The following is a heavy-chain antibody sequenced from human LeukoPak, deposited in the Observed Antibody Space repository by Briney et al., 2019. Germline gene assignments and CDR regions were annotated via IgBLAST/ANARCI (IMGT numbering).Heavy chain of an antibody. J-gene: IGHJ4*02. Sequence: PGGSLRLSCAASGFTFNRNNMNWVRQAPGKGLEWVSYISSTSITMYHADSVKGRFTISRDNAKNSLYLQMNSLRADDTAVYYCARETILAVAGDFWGQGTLVTVSS. V-gene: IGHV3-48*01. D-gene: IGHD6-19*01. CDR1: GFTFNRNN. CDR2: ISSTSITM. CDR3: ARETILAVAGDF.